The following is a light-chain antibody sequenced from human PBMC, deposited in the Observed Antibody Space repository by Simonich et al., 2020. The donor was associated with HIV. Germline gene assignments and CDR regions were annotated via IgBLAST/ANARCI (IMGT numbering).Light chain of an antibody. CDR1: RSTIGSNP. CDR2: SNY. V-gene: IGLV1-44*01. J-gene: IGLJ2*01. CDR3: AAWDDSLNGHVV. Sequence: QFVLTQPPSASWTPAQRVTISCSGGRSTIGSNPVNWYQRLTGTAPKLLIYSNYFRPSVATDRFSGSKSGTSASLAISGLQSADEAAYYCAAWDDSLNGHVVFGGGTKLTVL.